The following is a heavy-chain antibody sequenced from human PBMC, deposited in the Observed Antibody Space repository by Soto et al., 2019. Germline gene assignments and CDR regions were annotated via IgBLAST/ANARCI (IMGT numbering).Heavy chain of an antibody. Sequence: PGGSLRLSCAASGFTFSNAWMSWVRQAPGKGLEWVGRIKSKTDGGTTDYAAPVKGRFTISRDDSKNTLYLQMNSLKTEDTAVYYGTTVLQWLRFNDYWGQGTLVPVSS. CDR2: IKSKTDGGTT. J-gene: IGHJ4*02. V-gene: IGHV3-15*01. CDR3: TTVLQWLRFNDY. D-gene: IGHD5-12*01. CDR1: GFTFSNAW.